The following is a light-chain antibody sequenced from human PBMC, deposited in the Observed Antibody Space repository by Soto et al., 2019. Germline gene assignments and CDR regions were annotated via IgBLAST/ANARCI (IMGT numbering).Light chain of an antibody. CDR2: DTS. V-gene: IGKV3-11*01. CDR3: QHHNNWFSWT. CDR1: QSVSNC. Sequence: EIVLTQSPATLSLSPGERATLSCRASQSVSNCLAWYQQKPGQPPRLLIYDTSNRATGIPARFRGSGSGKDFTLTISSLEPEDFAVYYCQHHNNWFSWTFGQGTKVDIK. J-gene: IGKJ1*01.